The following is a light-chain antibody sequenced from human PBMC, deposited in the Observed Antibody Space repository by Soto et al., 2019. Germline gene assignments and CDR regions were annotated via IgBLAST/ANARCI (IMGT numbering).Light chain of an antibody. CDR1: QSISSW. Sequence: DIPMTQSPSTLSASVGDRVTITCRASQSISSWLAWYQQKPGKAPKLLIYTASSLESGVPSRFSGSGSGTEFTLTISSLQPHDFATYYCQQYNSYSTFGQGTKVEIK. CDR2: TAS. J-gene: IGKJ1*01. V-gene: IGKV1-5*03. CDR3: QQYNSYST.